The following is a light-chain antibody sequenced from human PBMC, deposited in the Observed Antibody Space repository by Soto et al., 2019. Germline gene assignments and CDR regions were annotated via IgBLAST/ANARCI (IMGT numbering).Light chain of an antibody. V-gene: IGKV1-39*01. Sequence: DIQMTQSPSSLSASVGDRVTITCRASQSITTYLYWYQQEPGKAPKLLIYSASTLQSGVPSRFSGSGSGADFTLTISSLQPEDFATYYCQQSCSSPPHTFGQGTKLEIK. CDR1: QSITTY. CDR2: SAS. CDR3: QQSCSSPPHT. J-gene: IGKJ2*01.